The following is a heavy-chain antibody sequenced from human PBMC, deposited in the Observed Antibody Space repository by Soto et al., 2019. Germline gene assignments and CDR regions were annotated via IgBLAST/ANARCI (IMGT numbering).Heavy chain of an antibody. CDR3: ARGVAVAGTYYYYYMDV. CDR1: GYTFTSYY. J-gene: IGHJ6*03. V-gene: IGHV1-46*01. Sequence: ASVKVSCKASGYTFTSYYMHWVRQAPGQGLEWMGIINPSGGSTSYAQKFQGRVTMTRDTSTSTVYMELSSLRSEDTAVYYCARGVAVAGTYYYYYMDVWGKGTTVTVSS. D-gene: IGHD6-19*01. CDR2: INPSGGST.